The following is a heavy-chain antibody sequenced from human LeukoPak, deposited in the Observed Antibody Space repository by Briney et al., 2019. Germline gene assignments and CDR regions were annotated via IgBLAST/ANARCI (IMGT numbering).Heavy chain of an antibody. Sequence: GGSLRLSCVASGFTFSAYVMAWVRQAPGKGLEWVSGISGSGVSAYYGDSVKGRFTISRDNPKNTVYLQMDSLRAEDTAVYYWAKRGSGRSGWFPFDYGAQGTLSPSPQ. CDR3: AKRGSGRSGWFPFDY. CDR1: GFTFSAYV. V-gene: IGHV3-23*01. D-gene: IGHD6-19*01. CDR2: ISGSGVSA. J-gene: IGHJ4*02.